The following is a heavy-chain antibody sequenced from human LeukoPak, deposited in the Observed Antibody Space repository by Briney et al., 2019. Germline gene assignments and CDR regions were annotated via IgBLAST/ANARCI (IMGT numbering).Heavy chain of an antibody. CDR1: GLTFSNAW. J-gene: IGHJ3*02. CDR3: TTGRTGTACCAFDI. D-gene: IGHD1-1*01. Sequence: GGSLRLSCAASGLTFSNAWMSWVRQAPGKGLEWVGRIKSKTDGETTDYAAPVKGRFTVSRDDSKNTLYLQMNSLKTEDTAVYYCTTGRTGTACCAFDIWGQGTMVTVSS. V-gene: IGHV3-15*01. CDR2: IKSKTDGETT.